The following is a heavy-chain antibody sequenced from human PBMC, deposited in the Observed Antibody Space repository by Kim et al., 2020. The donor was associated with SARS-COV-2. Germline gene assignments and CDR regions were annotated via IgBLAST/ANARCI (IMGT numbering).Heavy chain of an antibody. CDR1: GFTFSSYA. Sequence: GGSLRLSCAASGFTFSSYAMHWVRQAPGKGLEWVAVISYDGSNKYYADSVKGRFTISRDNSKNTLYLQMNSLRAEDTAVYYCARVHSSSWYIIWFGPWGQGTLVTVSS. CDR3: ARVHSSSWYIIWFGP. V-gene: IGHV3-30*04. CDR2: ISYDGSNK. J-gene: IGHJ5*02. D-gene: IGHD6-13*01.